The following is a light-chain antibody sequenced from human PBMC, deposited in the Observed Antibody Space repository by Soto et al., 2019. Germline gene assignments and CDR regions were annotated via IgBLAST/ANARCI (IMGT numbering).Light chain of an antibody. J-gene: IGKJ4*01. Sequence: DIQMTQSPSTLSASVGDRVTITCRASQSISTWLAWYQQKPGKAPNLLIYKASNLESGVPSRFSGSGSGTEFTLTISSLQPDDFATYYCQQCNTYPLTLGGGTKVAIK. CDR2: KAS. V-gene: IGKV1-5*03. CDR3: QQCNTYPLT. CDR1: QSISTW.